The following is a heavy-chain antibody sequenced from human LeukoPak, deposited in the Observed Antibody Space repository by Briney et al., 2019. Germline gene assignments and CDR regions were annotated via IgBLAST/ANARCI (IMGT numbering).Heavy chain of an antibody. D-gene: IGHD1-26*01. CDR1: GDSITSNSYY. CDR2: IYYSGIT. J-gene: IGHJ4*02. V-gene: IGHV4-39*01. Sequence: SETLSLTCTVSGDSITSNSYYWAWIRQPPGKGLEWIGSIYYSGITSYNPSLKSRVTIPVDTSKNQFSLKLSSVTAADTAVYYCARHSGKWGQGTLVTVSS. CDR3: ARHSGK.